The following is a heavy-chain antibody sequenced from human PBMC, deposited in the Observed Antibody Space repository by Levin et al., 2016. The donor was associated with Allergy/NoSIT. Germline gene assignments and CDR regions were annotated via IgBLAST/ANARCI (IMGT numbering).Heavy chain of an antibody. CDR2: IWSDSSED. J-gene: IGHJ4*02. V-gene: IGHV3-33*01. CDR1: GFTFKTCA. D-gene: IGHD3-16*02. Sequence: GESLKISCAASGFTFKTCAMHWVRQAPGKGLEWVSLIWSDSSEDKYADSVQGRFTTSRDNSNNMLHLQMDNLRAEDTAVYYCGRSVDRGGYLVDYWGQGTLVTVSS. CDR3: GRSVDRGGYLVDY.